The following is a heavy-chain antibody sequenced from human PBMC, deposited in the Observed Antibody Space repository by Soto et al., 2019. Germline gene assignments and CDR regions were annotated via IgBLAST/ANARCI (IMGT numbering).Heavy chain of an antibody. Sequence: EVQLVQSGAEVKKAGESLKISCKGSGYSFSNNWVVWVRQMPGKGLEWMGIMHPGDSDTRYSPSFQGQVTISADKSINTAYRQWSSLKPSDSAMYYCARHNRYSSTWFEGWFDPWGQGTLVTVSS. CDR1: GYSFSNNW. CDR2: MHPGDSDT. CDR3: ARHNRYSSTWFEGWFDP. D-gene: IGHD6-13*01. V-gene: IGHV5-51*03. J-gene: IGHJ5*02.